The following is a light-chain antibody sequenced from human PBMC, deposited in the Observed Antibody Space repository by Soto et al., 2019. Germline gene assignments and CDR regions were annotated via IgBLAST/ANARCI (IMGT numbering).Light chain of an antibody. V-gene: IGLV1-44*01. Sequence: QSVLAQPPSASGTPGQRVTISCSGGSSNIGGEAVSWYQQFPGTAPKLLIFDTTQRPSGVPDRFSGSKSGTSASLAISGLQSEDEAGYYCAAWDDSLNGPVFGGGTKVTVL. CDR1: SSNIGGEA. J-gene: IGLJ3*02. CDR2: DTT. CDR3: AAWDDSLNGPV.